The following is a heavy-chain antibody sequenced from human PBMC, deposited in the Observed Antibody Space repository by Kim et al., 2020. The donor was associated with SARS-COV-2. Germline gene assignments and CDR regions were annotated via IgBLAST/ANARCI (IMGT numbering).Heavy chain of an antibody. J-gene: IGHJ5*02. CDR3: HTLPVEISSGWENNWFDP. V-gene: IGHV1-24*01. Sequence: ASVKVSCKVSGYTLTELSMHWVRQAPGKGLEWMGGFDPEDGETIYAQKFQGRVTMTEDTSTDTAYMELSSLRSEDTAVYYCHTLPVEISSGWENNWFDPWGQGTLVTVSS. CDR2: FDPEDGET. CDR1: GYTLTELS. D-gene: IGHD6-19*01.